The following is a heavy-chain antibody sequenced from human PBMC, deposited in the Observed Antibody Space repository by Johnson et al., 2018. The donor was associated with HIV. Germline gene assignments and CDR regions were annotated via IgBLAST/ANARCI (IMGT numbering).Heavy chain of an antibody. CDR1: GFTFSNSA. J-gene: IGHJ3*02. Sequence: VQLVESGGGLVQPGGSLRLSCAASGFTFSNSAMHWVRQAPGKGLEWVAVISYVGTNEYYADSVKGRFTISRDNSKNTLYLQMYSLRAEDTAVYYCAKDLSYPKTRAFDIWGQGTMVTVSS. D-gene: IGHD2/OR15-2a*01. CDR3: AKDLSYPKTRAFDI. V-gene: IGHV3-30*04. CDR2: ISYVGTNE.